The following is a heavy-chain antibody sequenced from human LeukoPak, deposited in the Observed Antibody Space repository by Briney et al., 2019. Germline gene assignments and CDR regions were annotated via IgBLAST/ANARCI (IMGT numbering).Heavy chain of an antibody. D-gene: IGHD1-26*01. CDR1: GGTFISYA. Sequence: VSVKVSCKASGGTFISYAISWVRQAPGQGLEWMGWISAYNGNTNYAQKLQGRVTMTTDTSTSTAYMELRSLRSDDTAVYYCARAKSRGVGATLANYWGQGTLVTVSS. J-gene: IGHJ4*02. CDR2: ISAYNGNT. CDR3: ARAKSRGVGATLANY. V-gene: IGHV1-18*01.